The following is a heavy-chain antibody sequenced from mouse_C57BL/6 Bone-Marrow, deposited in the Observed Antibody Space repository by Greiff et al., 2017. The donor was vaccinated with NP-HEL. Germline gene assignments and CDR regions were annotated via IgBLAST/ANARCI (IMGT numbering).Heavy chain of an antibody. V-gene: IGHV1-19*01. CDR3: ARNSNYWYFDV. J-gene: IGHJ1*03. CDR1: GYTFTDYY. Sequence: EVKLMESGPVLVKPGASVKMSCKASGYTFTDYYLNWVTQSHGKSLEWIGVINPYNGGTSYNQKFKGKATLTVDKSSSTAYMELNSLTSEDSAVYYCARNSNYWYFDVWGTGTTVTVSS. CDR2: INPYNGGT. D-gene: IGHD2-5*01.